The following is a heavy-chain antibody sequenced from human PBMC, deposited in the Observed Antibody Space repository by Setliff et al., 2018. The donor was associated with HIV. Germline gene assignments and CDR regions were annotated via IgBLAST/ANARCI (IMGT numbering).Heavy chain of an antibody. CDR2: INHSGST. D-gene: IGHD3-22*01. V-gene: IGHV4-34*01. J-gene: IGHJ4*02. CDR1: GGSFSGYY. CDR3: ARLQDSSGYYRY. Sequence: SETLSLTCAVFGGSFSGYYWSWIRQPPGKGLEWIGEINHSGSTDYNPSLKSRVTISVDTSKNQFSLNLSSVTAADTAVYYCARLQDSSGYYRYWGQGTLVTVSS.